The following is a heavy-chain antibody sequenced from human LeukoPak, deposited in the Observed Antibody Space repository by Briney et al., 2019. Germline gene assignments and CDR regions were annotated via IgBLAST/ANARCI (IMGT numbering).Heavy chain of an antibody. Sequence: ASVKVSCKASGYTFTGYYMHWVRQAPGQGLEWMGWISAYNGNTNYAQKLQGRVTMTTDTSTSTACMGLRSLRSDDTAVYYCASGYSYGSFDYWGQGTLVTVSS. CDR3: ASGYSYGSFDY. CDR1: GYTFTGYY. D-gene: IGHD5-18*01. CDR2: ISAYNGNT. J-gene: IGHJ4*02. V-gene: IGHV1-18*04.